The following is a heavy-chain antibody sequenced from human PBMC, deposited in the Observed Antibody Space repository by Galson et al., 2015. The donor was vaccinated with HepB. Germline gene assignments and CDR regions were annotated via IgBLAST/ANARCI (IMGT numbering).Heavy chain of an antibody. CDR1: GFTFSGSA. CDR2: IGSKANNYAT. CDR3: TRLGDLSGYSSR. Sequence: LRLSCAGSGFTFSGSAMHCFRQASGRGLEWVGRIGSKANNYATAYTASVKGRFTISRDDSKNTAYLQMNSLRIEDTAVYYCTRLGDLSGYSSRWGQGTLVTVSS. J-gene: IGHJ4*02. V-gene: IGHV3-73*01. D-gene: IGHD6-13*01.